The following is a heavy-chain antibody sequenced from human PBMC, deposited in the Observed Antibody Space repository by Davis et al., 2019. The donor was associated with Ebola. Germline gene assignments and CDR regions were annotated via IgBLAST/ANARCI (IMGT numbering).Heavy chain of an antibody. CDR3: VKDPITLAVAGTNEQYGMDV. Sequence: GESLKISCSASGFTFSSYAMHWVRQAPGKGLEYVSAISSNGGSTYYADSVKGRFTISRDNSKNTLYLQMSSLRAEDTAVYYCVKDPITLAVAGTNEQYGMDVWGQGTTVTVSS. D-gene: IGHD6-19*01. V-gene: IGHV3-64D*06. CDR1: GFTFSSYA. J-gene: IGHJ6*02. CDR2: ISSNGGST.